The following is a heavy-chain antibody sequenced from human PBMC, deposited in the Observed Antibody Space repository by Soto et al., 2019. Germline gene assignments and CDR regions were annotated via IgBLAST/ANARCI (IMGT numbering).Heavy chain of an antibody. CDR2: INTAKENT. Sequence: QVQLVQSGAEVKKPGASVKVSCKASVYTFTSYAIHWVRQAPGQRLEWMGWINTAKENTKYSQKFQGRVTITRDTSASIVYMELSSLRSEDTAVYYCARGNSWSYFDYWGQGTLVTVSS. V-gene: IGHV1-3*04. J-gene: IGHJ4*02. CDR1: VYTFTSYA. CDR3: ARGNSWSYFDY. D-gene: IGHD6-13*01.